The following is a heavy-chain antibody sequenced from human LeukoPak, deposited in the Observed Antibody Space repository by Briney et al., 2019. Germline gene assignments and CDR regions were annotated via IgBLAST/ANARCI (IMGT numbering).Heavy chain of an antibody. V-gene: IGHV3-23*01. Sequence: GGSLRLSCTASGFTFGDYAMTWVRQAPGRGLEWVSGISGSGDSTYYADSVKGRFTISRDNSKNTLYLQMNSLRAEDTAVYYCARRSGIAVAGAFDYWGQGTLVTVSS. J-gene: IGHJ4*02. CDR1: GFTFGDYA. CDR3: ARRSGIAVAGAFDY. D-gene: IGHD6-19*01. CDR2: ISGSGDST.